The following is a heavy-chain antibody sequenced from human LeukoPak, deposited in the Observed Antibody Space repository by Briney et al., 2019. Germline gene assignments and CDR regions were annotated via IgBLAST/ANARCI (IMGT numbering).Heavy chain of an antibody. CDR2: IYYTGST. V-gene: IGHV4-59*01. CDR1: GGSLSNYY. Sequence: SETLSLTCTVSGGSLSNYYWSWIRQPPGQGLEWIGYIYYTGSTHYNPSLKSRVTISLDTSKNQFSLRLTSVTAADSAMYYCARWDYYTRGYFDYWGQGTLATVSS. CDR3: ARWDYYTRGYFDY. J-gene: IGHJ4*02. D-gene: IGHD2-8*02.